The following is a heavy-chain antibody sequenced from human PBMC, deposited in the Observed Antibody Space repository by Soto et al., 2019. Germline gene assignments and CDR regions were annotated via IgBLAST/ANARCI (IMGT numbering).Heavy chain of an antibody. V-gene: IGHV3-23*01. CDR3: ARVPAAHDF. D-gene: IGHD6-13*01. CDR2: VYGDGDNT. CDR1: GFTFSSYS. Sequence: GGSLRLSCAASGFTFSSYSMNWVRQAPGKGLEWVSCVYGDGDNTYYADSVKGRFTISRDNSRNTLYLQMNSLRVDDTAVYYCARVPAAHDFWGQGTLVTVSS. J-gene: IGHJ4*02.